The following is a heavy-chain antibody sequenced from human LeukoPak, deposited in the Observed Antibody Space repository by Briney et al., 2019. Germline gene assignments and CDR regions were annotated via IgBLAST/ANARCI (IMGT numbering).Heavy chain of an antibody. D-gene: IGHD7-27*01. V-gene: IGHV1-2*02. CDR2: MNPNSGGT. CDR1: GYTFTSYD. Sequence: ASVKVSCKASGYTFTSYDINWVRQATGQGLEWMGWMNPNSGGTNYAQKFQGRVTMTRDTSISTAYMELSRLRSDDTAVYYCARDLLTGGDYWGQGTLVTVSS. CDR3: ARDLLTGGDY. J-gene: IGHJ4*02.